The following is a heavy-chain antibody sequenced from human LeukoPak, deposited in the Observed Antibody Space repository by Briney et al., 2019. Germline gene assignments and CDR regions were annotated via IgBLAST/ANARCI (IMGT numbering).Heavy chain of an antibody. CDR1: GFTFSSYW. CDR3: ARGPYSSSWYVIYFDY. V-gene: IGHV3-7*01. Sequence: GGSLRLSCAASGFTFSSYWMSWVRQASGKGLEWVANIKQDGSEKYYVDSVKGRFTISRDNAKNSLYLQMNSLRAEDTAVYYCARGPYSSSWYVIYFDYWGQGTLVTVSS. J-gene: IGHJ4*02. CDR2: IKQDGSEK. D-gene: IGHD6-13*01.